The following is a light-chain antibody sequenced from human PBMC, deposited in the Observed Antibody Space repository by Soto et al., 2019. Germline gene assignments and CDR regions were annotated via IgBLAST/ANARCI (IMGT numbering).Light chain of an antibody. Sequence: EILMTQSPATLSVSPGERATLSCRASQSVDSNLAWYQQKPGQAPRLLIYGASTRATGISARFSGSGSGTEFTLTISSLQSADFGVYYCQQYNNWWTFGQGTKVDIK. CDR3: QQYNNWWT. J-gene: IGKJ1*01. CDR2: GAS. V-gene: IGKV3-15*01. CDR1: QSVDSN.